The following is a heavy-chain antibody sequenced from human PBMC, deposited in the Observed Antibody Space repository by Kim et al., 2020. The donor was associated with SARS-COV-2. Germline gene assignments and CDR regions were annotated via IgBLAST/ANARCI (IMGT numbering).Heavy chain of an antibody. CDR3: SRHRTLPDYYYDSSGSLVAFYI. Sequence: GESLKISCKGSGYSFTSYWIGWVRQVPGKGLEWMGIIYPGDSDTRYSPSFQGQVTIPADKSISTAYLQWSSLKASDTAWYYCSRHRTLPDYYYDSSGSLVAFYIWGQGTMVTVSS. CDR2: IYPGDSDT. V-gene: IGHV5-51*01. J-gene: IGHJ3*02. D-gene: IGHD3-22*01. CDR1: GYSFTSYW.